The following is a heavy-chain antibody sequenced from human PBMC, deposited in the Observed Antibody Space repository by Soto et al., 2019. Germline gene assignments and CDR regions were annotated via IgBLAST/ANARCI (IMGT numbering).Heavy chain of an antibody. CDR2: ISFDGRNT. J-gene: IGHJ4*02. Sequence: PGGSLRFSCAASGFTLNTYGMHWVRQAPGKGLEWVVVISFDGRNTYYADSVKGRFTISRDNAKNPLYLQMNSLRAEDTAVYYCARGPFYGSSWGQGTLVTVSS. CDR1: GFTLNTYG. V-gene: IGHV3-33*05. D-gene: IGHD6-13*01. CDR3: ARGPFYGSS.